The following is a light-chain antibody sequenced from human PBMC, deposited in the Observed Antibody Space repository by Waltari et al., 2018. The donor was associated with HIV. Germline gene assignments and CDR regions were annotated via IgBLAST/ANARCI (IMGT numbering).Light chain of an antibody. CDR2: NTT. CDR1: SGPVSTLYY. Sequence: TVVTQEPSFSVSPGGTVPLTCGLSSGPVSTLYYPSCYQHTPGQAPRTLIYNTTTRSAGVPDRFSGSILGNKAALNITGAQADDECDYYCVLYMGSGISVFGGGTKLTVL. J-gene: IGLJ2*01. V-gene: IGLV8-61*01. CDR3: VLYMGSGISV.